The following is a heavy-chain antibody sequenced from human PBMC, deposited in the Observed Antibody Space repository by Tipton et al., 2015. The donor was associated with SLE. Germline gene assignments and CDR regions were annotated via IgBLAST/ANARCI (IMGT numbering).Heavy chain of an antibody. Sequence: QSGPEVKKPGASVKVSCKASGYTFTDYYMHWVRQAPGQGHEWMGRINPNSGDTRFAQKFQDRISMTRDTSINTAYMELSRLTSDDTAVYYCVRSSARRFDPWGQGNLVTVSS. CDR2: INPNSGDT. CDR1: GYTFTDYY. V-gene: IGHV1-2*06. J-gene: IGHJ5*02. D-gene: IGHD2-15*01. CDR3: VRSSARRFDP.